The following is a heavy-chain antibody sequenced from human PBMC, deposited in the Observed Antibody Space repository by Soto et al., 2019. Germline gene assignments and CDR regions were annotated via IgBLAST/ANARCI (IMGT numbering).Heavy chain of an antibody. J-gene: IGHJ4*02. CDR1: GYSFNYYA. V-gene: IGHV1-3*01. CDR2: INGDNGNK. CDR3: ARGGYSYGYIGYIDY. D-gene: IGHD5-18*01. Sequence: ASVKVSCKTSGYSFNYYAIHWVRQAPGERLEWMGWINGDNGNKKYSQKFQGRVTITRDTSASTAYMELSSLRSEDTTAYYCARGGYSYGYIGYIDYWGQGTLVTVSS.